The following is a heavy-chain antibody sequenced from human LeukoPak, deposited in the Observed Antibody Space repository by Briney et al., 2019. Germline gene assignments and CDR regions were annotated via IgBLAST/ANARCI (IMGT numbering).Heavy chain of an antibody. J-gene: IGHJ4*02. CDR2: IIPIFGTA. CDR3: ARDPGLGYCSGGSCYRRPGYLYYFDY. V-gene: IGHV1-69*06. D-gene: IGHD2-15*01. CDR1: GGTFSNYA. Sequence: ASVKVSCKTSGGTFSNYAISWVRQAPGQGLEWMGGIIPIFGTANYAQKFQGRVTITADKSTSTAYMELSSLRSEDTAVYYCARDPGLGYCSGGSCYRRPGYLYYFDYWGQGTLVTVSS.